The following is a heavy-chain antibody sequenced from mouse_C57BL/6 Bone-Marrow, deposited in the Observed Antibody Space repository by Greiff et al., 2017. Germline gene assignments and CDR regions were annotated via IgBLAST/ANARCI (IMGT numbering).Heavy chain of an antibody. D-gene: IGHD1-1*01. J-gene: IGHJ1*03. CDR3: AGSGNYYSSSGFYWYFDV. CDR2: IYPGDGDT. CDR1: GYAFSSSW. V-gene: IGHV1-82*01. Sequence: QVQLKQSGPELVKPGASVKISCKASGYAFSSSWMNWVKQRPGKGLEWIGRIYPGDGDTNYNGKFKGKATLTADKSSSTAYMQLSSLTSEDSAVYFCAGSGNYYSSSGFYWYFDVWGTGTTVTVSS.